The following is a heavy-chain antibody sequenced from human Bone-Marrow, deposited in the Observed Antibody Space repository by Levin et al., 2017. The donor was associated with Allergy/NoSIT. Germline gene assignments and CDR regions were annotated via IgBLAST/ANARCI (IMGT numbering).Heavy chain of an antibody. CDR3: ARGPYCSSDSCYRFDS. V-gene: IGHV1-2*06. J-gene: IGHJ5*01. D-gene: IGHD2-15*01. CDR1: GYTFTDYY. CDR2: INPNSAYT. Sequence: PRASVKVSCKASGYTFTDYYIHWVRQAPGQGPEWMGRINPNSAYTNPERNFHGRVTMTRDTSINTAYMELSGLKSDDTAIYYCARGPYCSSDSCYRFDSWGQGTLVTVSS.